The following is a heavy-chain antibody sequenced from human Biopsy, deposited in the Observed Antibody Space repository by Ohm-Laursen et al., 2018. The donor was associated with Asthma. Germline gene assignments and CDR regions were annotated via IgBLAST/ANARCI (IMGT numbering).Heavy chain of an antibody. CDR1: GFSFDDCA. CDR2: ISSSGSTK. D-gene: IGHD6-13*01. J-gene: IGHJ6*02. CDR3: ARVLESSSWGPFYFFTLDV. V-gene: IGHV3-11*01. Sequence: SLRLSCAASGFSFDDCAMHWVRQAPGKGLEWVASISSSGSTKYPSESVLGRCTISRDNTQKSMSLELRSLRVEDTAIYYCARVLESSSWGPFYFFTLDVWGQGTPVAVSS.